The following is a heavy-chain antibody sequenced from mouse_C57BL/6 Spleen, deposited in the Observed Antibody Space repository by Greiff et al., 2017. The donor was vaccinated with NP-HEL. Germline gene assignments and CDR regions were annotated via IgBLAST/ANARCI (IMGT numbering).Heavy chain of an antibody. CDR3: ARSMLHYYGSSYGYFDV. J-gene: IGHJ1*03. Sequence: QVQLKQPGAELVKPGASVKLSCKASGYTFTSYWMHWVKQRPGQGLEWIGMIHPNSGSTNYNEKFKSKATLTVDKSSSTAYMQLSSLTSEDSAVYYCARSMLHYYGSSYGYFDVWGTGTTVTVSS. D-gene: IGHD1-1*01. CDR1: GYTFTSYW. CDR2: IHPNSGST. V-gene: IGHV1-64*01.